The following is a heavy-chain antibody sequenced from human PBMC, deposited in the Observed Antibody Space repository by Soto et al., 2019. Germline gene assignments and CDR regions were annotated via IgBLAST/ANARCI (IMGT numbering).Heavy chain of an antibody. J-gene: IGHJ6*03. CDR1: GFTVSSNY. CDR2: IYSGGSR. CDR3: ASNRLGIPYYYYYMDV. D-gene: IGHD7-27*01. Sequence: GGSLRLSCAASGFTVSSNYMSWVRQAPGKGLEWVAFIYSGGSRYYADSVKGRFPISSDNSKNTLYLQMNSLRAEDTAVYYCASNRLGIPYYYYYMDVWGQGTTVTVSS. V-gene: IGHV3-66*01.